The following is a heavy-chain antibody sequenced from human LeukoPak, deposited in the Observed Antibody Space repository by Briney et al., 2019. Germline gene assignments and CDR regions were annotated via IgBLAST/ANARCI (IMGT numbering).Heavy chain of an antibody. Sequence: PGGSLRLSCAASGFTFSSYAMSWVRQAPGKGLEWVSAISGSGGSTYYADSVKGRFTISRDNSKNTLYLQMNSLRAEDTAVYYCAKAGAPVFLTGYYISYYYYGMDVWGQGTTVTVSS. CDR3: AKAGAPVFLTGYYISYYYYGMDV. J-gene: IGHJ6*02. CDR1: GFTFSSYA. D-gene: IGHD3-9*01. CDR2: ISGSGGST. V-gene: IGHV3-23*01.